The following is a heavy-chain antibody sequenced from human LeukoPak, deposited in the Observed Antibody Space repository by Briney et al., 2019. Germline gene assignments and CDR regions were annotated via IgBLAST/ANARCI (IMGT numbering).Heavy chain of an antibody. Sequence: PSETLSLTCTVSGGSINSGDYYWSWIRQPPGKGLEWIGYIYYSGSTYYNPSLKSRVTISVDTSKNQFSLKLSSVTAADTAVYYCATELRYLRYVDYWGQGTLVTVSS. J-gene: IGHJ4*02. D-gene: IGHD4-17*01. V-gene: IGHV4-30-4*01. CDR1: GGSINSGDYY. CDR3: ATELRYLRYVDY. CDR2: IYYSGST.